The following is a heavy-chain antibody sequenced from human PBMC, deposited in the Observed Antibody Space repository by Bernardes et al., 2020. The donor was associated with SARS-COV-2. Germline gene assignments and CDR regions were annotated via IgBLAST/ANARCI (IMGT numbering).Heavy chain of an antibody. CDR2: LSQDATHK. CDR3: AKDQGYWGKFGP. V-gene: IGHV3-30*18. CDR1: GFTFTVNG. Sequence: GRSLRPSCAASGFTFTVNGMHWFRQAPGKGLEWVAFLSQDATHKIYADSVKGRFTISRDISKTTLYLQMNGLRREGTAIYFCAKDQGYWGKFGPWGPGTLVTVSS. J-gene: IGHJ2*01. D-gene: IGHD7-27*01.